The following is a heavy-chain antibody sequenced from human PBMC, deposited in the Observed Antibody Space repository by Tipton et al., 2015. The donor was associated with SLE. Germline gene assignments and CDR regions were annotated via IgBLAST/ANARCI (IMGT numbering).Heavy chain of an antibody. V-gene: IGHV3-23*01. J-gene: IGHJ2*01. D-gene: IGHD1-26*01. CDR3: ARERTVGALSFDL. Sequence: SLRLSCTASGFTFSSYEMNWVRQAPGKGLEWVSAISGSGGSTYYADSVKGRFTISRDNSKNMLYLQMNSLRAEDTAVYYCARERTVGALSFDLWGRGTLVTVSS. CDR1: GFTFSSYE. CDR2: ISGSGGST.